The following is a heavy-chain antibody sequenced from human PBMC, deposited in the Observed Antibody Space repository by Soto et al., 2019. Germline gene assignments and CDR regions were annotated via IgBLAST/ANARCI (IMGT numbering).Heavy chain of an antibody. CDR2: IYYSGST. J-gene: IGHJ6*02. CDR1: GGSISSSSYY. D-gene: IGHD3-10*01. CDR3: AVRAMVRGVNGMDV. V-gene: IGHV4-39*01. Sequence: SETLSLTCTVSGGSISSSSYYWGWIRQPPGKGPEWIGSIYYSGSTYYNPSLKSRVTISVDTSKNQFSLKLSSVTAADTAVYYCAVRAMVRGVNGMDVWGQGTTVTVSS.